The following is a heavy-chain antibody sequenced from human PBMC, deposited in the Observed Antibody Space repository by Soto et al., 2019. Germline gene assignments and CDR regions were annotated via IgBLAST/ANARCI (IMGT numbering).Heavy chain of an antibody. V-gene: IGHV4-59*01. CDR2: IYYSGST. CDR1: GGSISSYY. D-gene: IGHD6-13*01. Sequence: SETLSLTCTVSGGSISSYYWSWIRQPPGEGLEWIGYIYYSGSTNYNPSLKSRVTISVDTSKNQFSLKLSSVTAADTAVYYCARVLYSSSWYDYYYGMDVWGQGTTVTVS. J-gene: IGHJ6*02. CDR3: ARVLYSSSWYDYYYGMDV.